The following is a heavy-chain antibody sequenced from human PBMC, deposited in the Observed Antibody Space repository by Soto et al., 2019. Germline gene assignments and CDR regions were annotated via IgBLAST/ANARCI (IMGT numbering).Heavy chain of an antibody. J-gene: IGHJ4*02. CDR2: INPSGGST. V-gene: IGHV1-46*01. Sequence: ASVKVSCKASGYTFTSYYMHWVRQAPGQGLEWMGIINPSGGSTSYAQKFRGRVTMTRDTSTSTVYMELSSLRSEDTAVYYCARDSSGYYYVDYWGQGTLVTVSS. CDR1: GYTFTSYY. D-gene: IGHD3-22*01. CDR3: ARDSSGYYYVDY.